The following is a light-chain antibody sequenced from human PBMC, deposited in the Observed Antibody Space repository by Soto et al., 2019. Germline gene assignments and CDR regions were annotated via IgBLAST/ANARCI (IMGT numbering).Light chain of an antibody. CDR1: QGIGDT. Sequence: EVVMRQSPATLSVSPVEFATISCRASQGIGDTLAWYQHKPGQTPRLLIYDTSTRATGVPTRFSGSRSGAECTLTINSLQSEDVSVYYCQPYNNWPLTLDGGTKVDIK. CDR2: DTS. J-gene: IGKJ4*01. CDR3: QPYNNWPLT. V-gene: IGKV3-15*01.